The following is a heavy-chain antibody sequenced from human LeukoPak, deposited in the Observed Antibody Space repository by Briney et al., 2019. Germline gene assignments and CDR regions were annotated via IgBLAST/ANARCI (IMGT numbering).Heavy chain of an antibody. CDR1: GFIFSSYA. D-gene: IGHD2-2*02. Sequence: QPGGSLRLSCAASGFIFSSYAVSWVRQAPGKGLEWVSAISGSGGSTYYADSVKGRFTISRDNPKNTLYLQMNSLRAEDTAVYYCAKDQNVIYPSVLDYWGQGTLVTVSS. CDR3: AKDQNVIYPSVLDY. V-gene: IGHV3-23*01. CDR2: ISGSGGST. J-gene: IGHJ4*02.